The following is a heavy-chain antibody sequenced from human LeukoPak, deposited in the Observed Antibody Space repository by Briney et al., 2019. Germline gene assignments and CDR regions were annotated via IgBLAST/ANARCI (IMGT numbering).Heavy chain of an antibody. J-gene: IGHJ4*02. D-gene: IGHD1-26*01. V-gene: IGHV3-21*01. CDR1: GFTFGSYS. Sequence: PGGSLRLSCAASGFTFGSYSMNWVRQAPGKGLEWVSSISSSSSYIYYADSVKGRFTISRDNAKNSLYLQMDSLRAEDTAVYYCARGAIAGANFDYWGQGALVTVSS. CDR3: ARGAIAGANFDY. CDR2: ISSSSSYI.